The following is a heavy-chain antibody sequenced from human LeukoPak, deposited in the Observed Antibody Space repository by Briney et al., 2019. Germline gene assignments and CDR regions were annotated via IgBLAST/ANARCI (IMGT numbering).Heavy chain of an antibody. D-gene: IGHD2-2*01. CDR3: AELDCSSTSCHDY. V-gene: IGHV3-48*04. CDR2: ISSSSNTI. J-gene: IGHJ4*02. CDR1: GFTFSSYA. Sequence: GGSLRLSCAASGFTFSSYAMNWVRQAPGKGLEWVSYISSSSNTIYYADSVKGRFTISRDNAKNSLYLQMNSLRAEDTAVYYCAELDCSSTSCHDYWGQGTLVTVSS.